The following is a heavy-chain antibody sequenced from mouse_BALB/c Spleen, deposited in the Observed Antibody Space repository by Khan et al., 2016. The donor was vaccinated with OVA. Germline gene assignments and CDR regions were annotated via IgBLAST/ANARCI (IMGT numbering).Heavy chain of an antibody. J-gene: IGHJ3*01. D-gene: IGHD4-1*01. CDR1: GYTFSNYW. CDR2: ILPGSVTT. V-gene: IGHV1-9*01. CDR3: APNWFWFAY. Sequence: QVRLQQSGAELMKPGASVKISCKATGYTFSNYWIEWVKQRPGHGLEWIGEILPGSVTTNYNEKFKGKATFTAETSSNTAYMQLRSLTSEDSAVYYCAPNWFWFAYWGQGTLVTVSA.